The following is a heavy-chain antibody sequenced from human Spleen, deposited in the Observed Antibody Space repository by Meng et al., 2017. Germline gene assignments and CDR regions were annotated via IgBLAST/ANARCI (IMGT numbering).Heavy chain of an antibody. CDR1: GGSFSGYY. Sequence: QVQQVGAGLLDLSETLSPTCAVYGGSFSGYYWSWIRQPTGKGLEWIGEINHSGSTNYKPSLKSRVTISVDTSKNQFSLKLSSVTAADTAVYYCARGEGRQQLIRRPRFDPWGQGTLVTVSS. J-gene: IGHJ5*02. V-gene: IGHV4-34*01. CDR2: INHSGST. CDR3: ARGEGRQQLIRRPRFDP. D-gene: IGHD5-18*01.